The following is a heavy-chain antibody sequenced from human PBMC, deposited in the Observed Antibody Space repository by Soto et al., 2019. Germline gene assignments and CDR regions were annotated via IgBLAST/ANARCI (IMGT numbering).Heavy chain of an antibody. D-gene: IGHD5-18*01. Sequence: EVQLVESGGGLVQPGRSLRLSCTASGFTFGDYAMSWVRQAPGKGLEWVGFIRSKAYGGTTEYAASVKGRFTISRDDSKSIAYLQMNSLKTEDTAVYYCTRXRRYSLDYWGQGTLVTVSS. CDR3: TRXRRYSLDY. CDR2: IRSKAYGGTT. CDR1: GFTFGDYA. V-gene: IGHV3-49*04. J-gene: IGHJ4*02.